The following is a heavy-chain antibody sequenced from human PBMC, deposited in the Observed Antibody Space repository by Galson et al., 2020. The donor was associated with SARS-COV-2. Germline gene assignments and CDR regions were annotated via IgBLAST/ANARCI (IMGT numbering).Heavy chain of an antibody. D-gene: IGHD3-10*01. J-gene: IGHJ6*02. CDR1: GDSIRSGGDR. CDR2: IHYAGRA. V-gene: IGHV4-31*03. Sequence: ASETLSLTCIVSGDSIRSGGDRWAWIRQNPGKGLEWIGDIHYAGRASYNPSLKSRVVISIDTSNSQFSLMMSSMTAADTAVYYCARDRRIFRRDRIYYYGVNVWGQGTTVTVSS. CDR3: ARDRRIFRRDRIYYYGVNV.